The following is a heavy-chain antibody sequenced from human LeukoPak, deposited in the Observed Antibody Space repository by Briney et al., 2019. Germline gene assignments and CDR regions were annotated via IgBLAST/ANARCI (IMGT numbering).Heavy chain of an antibody. V-gene: IGHV4-59*08. CDR2: IHNSGRT. D-gene: IGHD1-14*01. CDR3: ARHGTISSESYFDY. J-gene: IGHJ4*02. Sequence: SGTLSLTCSVSGGSVSSYYWSWIRQSPGKGLEWIGYIHNSGRTNYNPSLKSRVTGFVDTSKNQVSLRLSSVTAADTAVYYCARHGTISSESYFDYWGQGALVTVSA. CDR1: GGSVSSYY.